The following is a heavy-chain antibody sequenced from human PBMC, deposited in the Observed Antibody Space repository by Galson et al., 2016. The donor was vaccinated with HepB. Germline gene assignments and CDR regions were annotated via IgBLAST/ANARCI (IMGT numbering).Heavy chain of an antibody. CDR2: ISSGGGTI. CDR1: GSTFSSYE. CDR3: ASAPGAFYYYYAMDV. V-gene: IGHV3-48*03. J-gene: IGHJ6*02. Sequence: SLRLSCAASGSTFSSYEMNWVRQAPGKGLEWLSCISSGGGTIYYAGSVKGRFTISRDNAKNSLYLQMSSLRADDTAVYYCASAPGAFYYYYAMDVWGQGTTVTVSS.